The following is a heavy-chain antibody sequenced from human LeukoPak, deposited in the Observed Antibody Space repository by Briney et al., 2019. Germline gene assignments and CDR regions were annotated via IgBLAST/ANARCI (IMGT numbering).Heavy chain of an antibody. CDR1: GGSISSSSYY. V-gene: IGHV4-39*07. Sequence: SETLSLTCTVSGGSISSSSYYWGWIRQPPGKGLEWIGSIYYSGSTYYNPSLKSRVTISVDTSKNQFSLKLSSVTAADTAVYYCARVSMGSGPTQSGLYYFDYWGQGTLVTVSS. CDR2: IYYSGST. J-gene: IGHJ4*02. D-gene: IGHD6-19*01. CDR3: ARVSMGSGPTQSGLYYFDY.